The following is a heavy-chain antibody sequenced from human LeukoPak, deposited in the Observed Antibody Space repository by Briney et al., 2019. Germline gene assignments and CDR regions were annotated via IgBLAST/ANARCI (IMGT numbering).Heavy chain of an antibody. CDR2: INTNTGNP. CDR3: ARSNNDGDYLGDGFDY. J-gene: IGHJ4*02. V-gene: IGHV7-4-1*02. D-gene: IGHD4-17*01. Sequence: GASVKVSFKASGYTFTSYYMHWVRQAPGQGLEWMGWINTNTGNPTYAQGFTGRFVFSLDTSVSTAYLQISSLQAEDTAVYYCARSNNDGDYLGDGFDYWGQGTLVTVSS. CDR1: GYTFTSYY.